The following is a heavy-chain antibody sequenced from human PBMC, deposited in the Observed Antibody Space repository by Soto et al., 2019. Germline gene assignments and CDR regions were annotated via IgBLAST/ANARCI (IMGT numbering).Heavy chain of an antibody. CDR3: AFRVTMVRGVIIPADMDV. D-gene: IGHD3-10*01. CDR1: GFTFSDYY. V-gene: IGHV3-11*01. Sequence: GGSLILSCAASGFTFSDYYMSWIRQAPGKGLEWVSYISSSGSTIYYADSVKGRFTISRDNAKNSLYLQMNSLRAEDTAVYYCAFRVTMVRGVIIPADMDVWGKGTTVTVSS. J-gene: IGHJ6*03. CDR2: ISSSGSTI.